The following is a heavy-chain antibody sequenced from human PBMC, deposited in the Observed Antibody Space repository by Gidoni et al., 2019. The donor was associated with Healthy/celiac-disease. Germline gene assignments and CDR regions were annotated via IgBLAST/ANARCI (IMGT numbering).Heavy chain of an antibody. D-gene: IGHD2-15*01. J-gene: IGHJ4*02. CDR1: GFTFSSYA. CDR2: ISYDGSNK. V-gene: IGHV3-30*04. CDR3: ARDRRPVVKGPFDY. Sequence: QVQLVESGGGVVQPGRALRLYCAASGFTFSSYAMHWVRQAPGKGLEWVAVISYDGSNKYYADSVKGRFTISRDNSKNTLYLQMNSLRAEDTAVYYCARDRRPVVKGPFDYWGQGTLVTVSS.